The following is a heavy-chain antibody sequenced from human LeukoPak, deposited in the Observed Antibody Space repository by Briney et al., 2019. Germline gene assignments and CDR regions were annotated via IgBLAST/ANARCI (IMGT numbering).Heavy chain of an antibody. CDR3: ARHLLWFGDRPGDFDY. CDR1: GGSISSSSYY. J-gene: IGHJ4*02. V-gene: IGHV4-39*01. D-gene: IGHD3-10*01. Sequence: SETLSLTCTVSGGSISSSSYYWGWIRQPPGKGLEWIGSIYYSGSTYYNPSLKGRVTISVDTSKNQFSLKLSSVTAADTAVYYCARHLLWFGDRPGDFDYWGQGALVTVSS. CDR2: IYYSGST.